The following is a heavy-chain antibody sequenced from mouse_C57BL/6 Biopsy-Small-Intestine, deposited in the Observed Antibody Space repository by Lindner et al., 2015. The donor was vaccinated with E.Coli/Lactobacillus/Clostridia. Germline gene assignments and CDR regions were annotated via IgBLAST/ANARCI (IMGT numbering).Heavy chain of an antibody. D-gene: IGHD5-2*01. J-gene: IGHJ2*01. CDR3: ARGFGIIDPFYFDY. Sequence: SVKVSCKASGYSFSSYGIGWMRQAPGQGLEWVGWISGYTGKTNYAQKYQGRVTITTDTSTTTAYMELRNLMFDDTAVYFCARGFGIIDPFYFDYWGQGTLVTVSS. CDR2: ISGYTGKT. V-gene: IGHV1-7*01. CDR1: GYSFSSYG.